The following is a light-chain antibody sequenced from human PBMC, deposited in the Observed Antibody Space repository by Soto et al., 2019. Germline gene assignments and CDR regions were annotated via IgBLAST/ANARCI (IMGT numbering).Light chain of an antibody. V-gene: IGKV3-20*01. CDR2: GAS. CDR1: QYINPR. J-gene: IGKJ1*01. CDR3: QQYGSSTT. Sequence: EIVLTQSPATLSSFPGESVTLSCRASQYINPRLAWYQQXPGQAPRILIYGASSRATGIPDRFSGSGSGTDFTLTISRLEPEDFAVYYCQQYGSSTTFGQGTKVDIK.